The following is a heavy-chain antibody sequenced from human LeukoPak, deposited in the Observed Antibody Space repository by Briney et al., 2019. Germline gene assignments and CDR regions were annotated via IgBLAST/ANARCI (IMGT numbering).Heavy chain of an antibody. CDR2: INAGNGNT. CDR3: ARGYSSSWVYYYYGMDV. Sequence: GASVKVSCKASGYTFTSYAMHWVRQAPGQRLEWMGWINAGNGNTKYSQKFQGRVTITRDTSASTAYMELSSLRSEDTAVYYCARGYSSSWVYYYYGMDVWGQGTTVTVSS. CDR1: GYTFTSYA. J-gene: IGHJ6*02. V-gene: IGHV1-3*01. D-gene: IGHD6-13*01.